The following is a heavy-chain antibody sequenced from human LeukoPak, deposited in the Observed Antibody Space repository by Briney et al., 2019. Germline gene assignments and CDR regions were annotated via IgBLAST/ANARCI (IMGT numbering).Heavy chain of an antibody. J-gene: IGHJ4*02. CDR3: ASVVVVAATNWSDY. V-gene: IGHV4-39*07. CDR1: GGSISSSSYY. D-gene: IGHD2-15*01. CDR2: IYYSGST. Sequence: PSETLSLTCTVSGGSISSSSYYWGWIRQPPGKGLEWIGSIYYSGSTYYNPSLKSRVTISVDTSKNQFSLKLSSVTAADTAVYYCASVVVVAATNWSDYWGQGTLVTVSS.